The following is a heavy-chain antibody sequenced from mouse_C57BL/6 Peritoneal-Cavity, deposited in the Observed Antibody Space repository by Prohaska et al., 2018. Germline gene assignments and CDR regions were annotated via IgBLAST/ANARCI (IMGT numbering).Heavy chain of an antibody. D-gene: IGHD2-1*01. CDR1: GFTFSGFW. Sequence: EVQPLETGGGLVQPGGSRGLSCEGSGFTFSGFWMSWVRQTPGKTLEWIGDINSDVSVINYAPSIKSRFNSLRDNDQSSLYLQMRNVRSEDTSSYFCMRYGNCSYFDDGGTATTVTVSS. CDR3: MRYGNCSYFDD. V-gene: IGHV11-2*01. CDR2: INSDVSVI. J-gene: IGHJ1*03.